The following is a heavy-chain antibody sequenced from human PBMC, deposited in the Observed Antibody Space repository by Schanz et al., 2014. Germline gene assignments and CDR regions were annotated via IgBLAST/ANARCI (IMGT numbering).Heavy chain of an antibody. V-gene: IGHV1-69*09. D-gene: IGHD3-16*01. J-gene: IGHJ2*01. CDR1: GYTFTSYS. CDR3: VRVPSRDVSFDL. Sequence: QVQLVQSGAEVKKPGASVKVSCKASGYTFTSYSMHWVRQAPGQGLEWMGRIIPILGIANYAQNFQGRVTITADKSTSTAYMELRSLRSDDTAHYYCVRVPSRDVSFDLWGRGTLVTVSS. CDR2: IIPILGIA.